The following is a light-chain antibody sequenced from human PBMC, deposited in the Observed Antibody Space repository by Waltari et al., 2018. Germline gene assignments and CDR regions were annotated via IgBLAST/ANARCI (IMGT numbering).Light chain of an antibody. CDR2: RDD. J-gene: IGLJ1*01. V-gene: IGLV1-47*01. CDR1: NSNIGRNS. CDR3: AAWDDSLSVSYV. Sequence: QSVLTQPPSVSGTPGQPVTISCFGTNSNIGRNSVFWYQQLPGTAPKLLIYRDDQWPSGVPDRFSGSKSGTSASLAIRGLRSEDEADYYCAAWDDSLSVSYVFGSGTKVTV.